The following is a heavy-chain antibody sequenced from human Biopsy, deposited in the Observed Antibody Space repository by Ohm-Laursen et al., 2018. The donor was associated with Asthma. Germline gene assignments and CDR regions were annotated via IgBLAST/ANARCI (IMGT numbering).Heavy chain of an antibody. CDR1: GYTFTNYA. J-gene: IGHJ6*02. CDR3: ARGYSGSDRIVYYYSGLEV. V-gene: IGHV1-18*04. Sequence: GASVKVSCKASGYTFTNYAICWVRQAPGQGLEWMGWISAYNGNTNYAQKFQGRLTLTTDTSTSTAHMELSSLSSEDTAVYYCARGYSGSDRIVYYYSGLEVWGQGTTVTVSS. D-gene: IGHD5-12*01. CDR2: ISAYNGNT.